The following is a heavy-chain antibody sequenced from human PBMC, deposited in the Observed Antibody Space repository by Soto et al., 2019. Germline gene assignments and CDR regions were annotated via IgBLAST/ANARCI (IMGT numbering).Heavy chain of an antibody. CDR2: ISGSGIGT. V-gene: IGHV3-23*01. CDR3: AKDEDTFYSSVTPY. D-gene: IGHD6-19*01. J-gene: IGHJ4*02. Sequence: GGSLRLSCAASGFSLTSYAMSWVRQAPGKGLEWVSVISGSGIGTYYADSVKGRFTISRDNSKNTLYLQMSGLRVEDTALYYCAKDEDTFYSSVTPYWGQGTLVTVSS. CDR1: GFSLTSYA.